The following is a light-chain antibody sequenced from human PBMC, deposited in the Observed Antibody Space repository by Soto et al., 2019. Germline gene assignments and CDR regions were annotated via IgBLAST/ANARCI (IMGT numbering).Light chain of an antibody. J-gene: IGKJ1*01. V-gene: IGKV3-15*01. CDR3: QQYHNWPQT. CDR2: GAS. Sequence: EIVMTQSPATLSVSPGERATLSCRASHSVSSNLAWYQQKPGQAPRLLIDGASSRATGIPARFSGSGSGTEFTLTISSLQSEDFAVYYCQQYHNWPQTFGQGTKVDI. CDR1: HSVSSN.